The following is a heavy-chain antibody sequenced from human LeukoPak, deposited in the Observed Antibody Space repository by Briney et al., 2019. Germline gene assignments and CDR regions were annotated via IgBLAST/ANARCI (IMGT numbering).Heavy chain of an antibody. CDR3: ARDLRYSSSWCDFDY. Sequence: ASVKVSCKASGYTFTGYYMHWVRQAPGQGLEWMGRINPNSGGTNYAQKFQGRVTMTRDTSISTAYMELSRLRSDDTAVYYCARDLRYSSSWCDFDYSGQGTLVTVSS. CDR1: GYTFTGYY. V-gene: IGHV1-2*06. J-gene: IGHJ4*02. D-gene: IGHD6-13*01. CDR2: INPNSGGT.